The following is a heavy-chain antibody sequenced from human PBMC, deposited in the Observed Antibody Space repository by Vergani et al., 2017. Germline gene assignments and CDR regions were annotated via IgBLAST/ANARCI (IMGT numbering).Heavy chain of an antibody. D-gene: IGHD3-22*01. J-gene: IGHJ4*02. CDR3: AIVTDYYDSSGYYLDY. CDR1: GYSIPEST. V-gene: IGHV1-24*01. Sequence: QVQLVQSGAEVRKHGASVIVSCQVSGYSIPESTIHWVRQAPGKGLEWMGGFDPEHCEVTFEHHMQDRGTMTVDTSTDTAYVELGSLRPEDTALYYCAIVTDYYDSSGYYLDYYGQRTLVTVSS. CDR2: FDPEHCEV.